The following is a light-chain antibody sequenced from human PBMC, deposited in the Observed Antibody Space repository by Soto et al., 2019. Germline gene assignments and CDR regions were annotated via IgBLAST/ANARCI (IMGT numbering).Light chain of an antibody. V-gene: IGLV4-69*01. CDR1: SGHSSYA. J-gene: IGLJ3*02. CDR3: QTWGTGPCV. CDR2: LNSDGSH. Sequence: QLVLTQSPSASASLGASVKLTCTLSSGHSSYAIAWHQQQPEKGPRYLMKLNSDGSHNKGDGIPDRFSGSSSGAERYLTISRLQSEDEADYYCQTWGTGPCVFGGGTKLTVL.